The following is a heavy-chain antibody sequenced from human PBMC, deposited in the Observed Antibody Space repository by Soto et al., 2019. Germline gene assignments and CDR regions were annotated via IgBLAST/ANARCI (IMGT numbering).Heavy chain of an antibody. Sequence: SVKVSCKASGGTFSSYAISWVRQAPGQGLEWMGGIIPIFGTANYAQKFQGRVTITADESTSTAYMELSSLRSEDTAVYYCARGSIAVASLYYGMDVWGQGTTVTVSS. CDR3: ARGSIAVASLYYGMDV. CDR2: IIPIFGTA. V-gene: IGHV1-69*13. J-gene: IGHJ6*02. D-gene: IGHD6-19*01. CDR1: GGTFSSYA.